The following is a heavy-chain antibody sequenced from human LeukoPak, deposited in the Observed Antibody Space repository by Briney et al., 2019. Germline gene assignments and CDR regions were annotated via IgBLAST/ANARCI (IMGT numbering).Heavy chain of an antibody. V-gene: IGHV4-39*01. Sequence: SETLSLTCTVSGVSISSSTDYWGWIRQPPGKGLEWIGNIYYSGRTSYNPSLKSRVTISLDTSKNQFSLNLSSVTAADTAVYYCARQYASGSYNIWGQGTMITVSS. D-gene: IGHD3-10*01. CDR3: ARQYASGSYNI. CDR1: GVSISSSTDY. J-gene: IGHJ3*02. CDR2: IYYSGRT.